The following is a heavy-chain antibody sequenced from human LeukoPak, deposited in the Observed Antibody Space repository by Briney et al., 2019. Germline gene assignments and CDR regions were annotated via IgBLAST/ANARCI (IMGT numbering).Heavy chain of an antibody. CDR2: ISWNGGSI. Sequence: GGSLRLSCVASGFTFDDYGMHWVRQAPGKGLEWVSGISWNGGSIAYADSVKGRFTITRDNAKNSLYLQMNSLRPEDMALYYCAKDLASHMISSAFDIWGQGTMVTVSS. D-gene: IGHD6-13*01. V-gene: IGHV3-9*03. CDR1: GFTFDDYG. J-gene: IGHJ3*02. CDR3: AKDLASHMISSAFDI.